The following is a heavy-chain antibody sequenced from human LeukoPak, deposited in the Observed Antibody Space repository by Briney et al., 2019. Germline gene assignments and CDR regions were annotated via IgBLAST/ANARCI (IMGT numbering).Heavy chain of an antibody. D-gene: IGHD3-9*01. CDR3: ATTPLRYFDWRSPQINYYGMDV. CDR2: INHSGST. J-gene: IGHJ6*02. V-gene: IGHV4-34*01. CDR1: GGSFSGYY. Sequence: SETLSLTCAVYGGSFSGYYWSWIRQPPGEGLEWIGEINHSGSTNYNPSLKSRVTISVDTSKNQFSLKLSSVTAADTAVYYCATTPLRYFDWRSPQINYYGMDVWGQGTTVTVSS.